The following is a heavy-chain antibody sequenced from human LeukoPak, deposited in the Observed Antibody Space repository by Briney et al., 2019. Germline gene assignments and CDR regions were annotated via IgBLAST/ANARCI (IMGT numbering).Heavy chain of an antibody. CDR2: ISSSGGTI. CDR1: GFTSSTYE. V-gene: IGHV3-48*03. Sequence: PGGSLRLSCAASGFTSSTYEMNWVRQAPGKGLEWVSYISSSGGTIYYADSVKGRFTISRDNAKNSLYLQMNSLRAEDTAVYYCARDRINWNDGFHPWGQGTLVTVSS. J-gene: IGHJ5*02. CDR3: ARDRINWNDGFHP. D-gene: IGHD1-20*01.